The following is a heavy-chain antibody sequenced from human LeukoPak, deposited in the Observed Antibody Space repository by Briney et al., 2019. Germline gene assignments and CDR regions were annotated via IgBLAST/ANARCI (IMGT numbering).Heavy chain of an antibody. Sequence: GASVKVSGKASGYTFTNYDINWVRQATGQGLEWMGWMNPNSGNTGYAQKFQGRVTMTRNTSISTAYMELSSLRSDDTAVYYCARGYSNGPAAAGYWGQGTLVTVSS. CDR1: GYTFTNYD. V-gene: IGHV1-8*01. J-gene: IGHJ4*02. CDR3: ARGYSNGPAAAGY. D-gene: IGHD6-25*01. CDR2: MNPNSGNT.